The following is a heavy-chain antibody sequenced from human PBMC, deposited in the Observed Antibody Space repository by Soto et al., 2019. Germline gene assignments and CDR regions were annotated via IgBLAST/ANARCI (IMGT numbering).Heavy chain of an antibody. D-gene: IGHD4-17*01. Sequence: SETLSLTCTVSGGSISSSSYYWGWIRQPPGKGLEWIGSIYYSGSTYYNPSLKSRVTISVDTSKNQFSLKLSSVTAADTAVYYRARHVDYGGNPRGVDAFDIWGQGTMVTVSS. V-gene: IGHV4-39*01. J-gene: IGHJ3*02. CDR3: ARHVDYGGNPRGVDAFDI. CDR2: IYYSGST. CDR1: GGSISSSSYY.